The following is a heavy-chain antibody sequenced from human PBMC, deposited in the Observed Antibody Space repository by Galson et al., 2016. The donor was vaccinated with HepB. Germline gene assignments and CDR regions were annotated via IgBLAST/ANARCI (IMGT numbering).Heavy chain of an antibody. Sequence: SVKVSCKAPGGTFSTYAFTWVRQAPGHGLEWLGGIIPNVGTTMYPQKVQGRVTFTADRSTATTYMVLNSLKSEDTAVYFCVRGPSTVTPFDSWGQGTLVAVSS. J-gene: IGHJ4*02. CDR1: GGTFSTYA. D-gene: IGHD4-17*01. CDR3: VRGPSTVTPFDS. CDR2: IIPNVGTT. V-gene: IGHV1-69*06.